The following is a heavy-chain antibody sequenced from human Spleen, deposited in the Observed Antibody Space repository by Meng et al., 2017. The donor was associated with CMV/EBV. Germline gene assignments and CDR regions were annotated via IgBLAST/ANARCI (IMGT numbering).Heavy chain of an antibody. CDR1: GGTFINYG. CDR3: ARWGSSSPYENPNWFDP. D-gene: IGHD6-6*01. CDR2: IRPILGTV. V-gene: IGHV1-69*13. J-gene: IGHJ5*02. Sequence: SVKVSCKASGGTFINYGISWVRQAPGQGLEWMGGIRPILGTVNYAQRFQGRVTITSDEFRSTVYMEVSSLTSEDTALYYCARWGSSSPYENPNWFDPWGQGTPVTVSS.